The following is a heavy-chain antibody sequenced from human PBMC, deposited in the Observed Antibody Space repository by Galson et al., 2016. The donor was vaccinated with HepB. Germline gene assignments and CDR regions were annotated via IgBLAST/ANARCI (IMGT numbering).Heavy chain of an antibody. CDR1: GFTVSSNY. J-gene: IGHJ4*02. CDR3: ARDRYDEWLLPLGY. V-gene: IGHV3-66*02. CDR2: IYSGGST. D-gene: IGHD3-22*01. Sequence: SLRLSCAASGFTVSSNYMSWVRQAPGKGLEWVSGIYSGGSTYYADSVKGRFTISRDNSKNTLYLQMNSLRAEDTAVYYCARDRYDEWLLPLGYWGQGTLVTVSS.